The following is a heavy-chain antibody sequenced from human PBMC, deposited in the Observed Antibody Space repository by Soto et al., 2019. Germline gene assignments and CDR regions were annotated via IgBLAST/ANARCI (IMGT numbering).Heavy chain of an antibody. CDR1: GFTFSNFW. CDR3: GAWSYLDY. J-gene: IGHJ4*02. Sequence: VGSLRLSCVASGFTFSNFWMNWVRQTPGKGLEWVANIKPDGTAQAYVDSVKGRFTVSRDNAKNSLYLQMNSLRADDTAIYFCGAWSYLDYWGQGTRVTVSS. V-gene: IGHV3-7*01. CDR2: IKPDGTAQ. D-gene: IGHD3-3*01.